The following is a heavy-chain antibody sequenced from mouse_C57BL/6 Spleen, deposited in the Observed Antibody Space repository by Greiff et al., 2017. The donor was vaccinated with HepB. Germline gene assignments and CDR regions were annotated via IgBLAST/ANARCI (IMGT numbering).Heavy chain of an antibody. Sequence: VQLQQSVAELVRPGASVKLSCTASGFNIKNTYMHWVKQRPEQGLEWIGRIDPANGNTKYAPKFQGKATITVDTSSTTAYLQLSSLTSEDTAIYYCAMTLYYGSSYGYFDYWGQGTTLTVSS. D-gene: IGHD1-1*01. V-gene: IGHV14-3*01. CDR3: AMTLYYGSSYGYFDY. CDR1: GFNIKNTY. CDR2: IDPANGNT. J-gene: IGHJ2*01.